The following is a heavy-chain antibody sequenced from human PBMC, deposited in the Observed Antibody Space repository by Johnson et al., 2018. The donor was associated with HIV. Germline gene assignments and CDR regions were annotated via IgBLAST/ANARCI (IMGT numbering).Heavy chain of an antibody. CDR3: ARRQPTRDLFALDDGFDI. V-gene: IGHV3-30*10. D-gene: IGHD2-21*02. J-gene: IGHJ3*02. CDR2: ISDDESKT. CDR1: GFTFSSYW. Sequence: QVQLVESGGGVVQPGRSLRLSCAASGFTFSSYWMSWVRQAPGKGLEWVAAISDDESKTYYTDSMKGRFTISRDNSKNTLYLQMISLRAEDTAMYYCARRQPTRDLFALDDGFDIWGQGTMVTVSS.